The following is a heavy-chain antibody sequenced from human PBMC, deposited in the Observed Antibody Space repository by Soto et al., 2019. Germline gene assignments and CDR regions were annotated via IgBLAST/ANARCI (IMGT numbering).Heavy chain of an antibody. CDR2: ISGSGGST. D-gene: IGHD4-17*01. V-gene: IGHV3-23*01. CDR1: GFTFSSYA. Sequence: GGSLRLSCAASGFTFSSYAMSWVRQAPGKGLEWVSAISGSGGSTYYADSVKGRFTISRDNSKNTLYLQMNSLRAEDTAVYYCAKDLLPSYGDFSEYFQHWGQGTLVTVSS. J-gene: IGHJ1*01. CDR3: AKDLLPSYGDFSEYFQH.